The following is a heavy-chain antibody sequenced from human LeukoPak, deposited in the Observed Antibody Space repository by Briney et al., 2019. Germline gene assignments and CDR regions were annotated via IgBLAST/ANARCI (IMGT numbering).Heavy chain of an antibody. D-gene: IGHD6-6*01. Sequence: PSETLSLTCAVYGGSFSGYYWSWIRQPPGKGLEWIGEINHSGSTNCNPSLKSRVTISVDTSKNQFSLKLSSVTAADTAVYYCARGHRYVAARRGYYFDYWGQGTLVTVSS. CDR2: INHSGST. CDR1: GGSFSGYY. V-gene: IGHV4-34*01. CDR3: ARGHRYVAARRGYYFDY. J-gene: IGHJ4*02.